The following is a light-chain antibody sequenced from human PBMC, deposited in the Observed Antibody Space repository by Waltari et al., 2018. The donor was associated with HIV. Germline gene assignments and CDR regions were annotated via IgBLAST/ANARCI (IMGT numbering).Light chain of an antibody. CDR3: VVNLGRGIVV. CDR1: SGSVSARNY. Sequence: QTVVTQEPSFSVSPGGTVTLTCGLSSGSVSARNYASWYQQIPGQAPLTLIHRPKTRSSGGPERGSGPILGNKAALTVAGAQGDDGSDYDCVVNLGRGIVVFGGGTKLTVL. J-gene: IGLJ2*01. CDR2: RPK. V-gene: IGLV8-61*01.